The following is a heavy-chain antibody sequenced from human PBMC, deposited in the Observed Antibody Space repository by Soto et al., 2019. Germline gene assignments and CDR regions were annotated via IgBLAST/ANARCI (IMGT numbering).Heavy chain of an antibody. D-gene: IGHD3-3*01. CDR2: ISGSGGST. V-gene: IGHV3-23*01. CDR1: GFTFSSYA. J-gene: IGHJ5*02. Sequence: GGSLRLSCAAPGFTFSSYAMSWVRQAPGKGLEWVSAISGSGGSTYYADSVKGRFTISRDNSKNTLYLQMNSLRAEDTAVYYCAKDSIFGVANWFDPWGQGTLVTVSS. CDR3: AKDSIFGVANWFDP.